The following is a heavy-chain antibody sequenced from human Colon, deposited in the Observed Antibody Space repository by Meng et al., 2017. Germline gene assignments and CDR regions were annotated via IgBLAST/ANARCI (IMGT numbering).Heavy chain of an antibody. CDR1: GFTFSNSY. D-gene: IGHD5-12*01. CDR2: ITKSGSAM. J-gene: IGHJ4*02. CDR3: ARGHTWLQ. V-gene: IGHV3-11*01. Sequence: GESLKISCAASGFTFSNSYMSWVRQAPGKGLEWVSYITKSGSAMYYADSVKGRFTISRDNAKNSLYLEMNSLRAEDTAVYNCARGHTWLQGGQGSLVTVSS.